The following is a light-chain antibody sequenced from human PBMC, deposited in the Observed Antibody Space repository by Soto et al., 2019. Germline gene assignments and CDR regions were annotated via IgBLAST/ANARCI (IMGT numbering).Light chain of an antibody. CDR1: QSVSSN. CDR3: QQRSSWPPC. Sequence: EIVMTQSPDTLYVSPGEGATLSCRASQSVSSNLAWYQHKPGRAPRLLIYDASNRATGIPARFSGSGSGTDFNLTITSLEPEVWAVYYCQQRSSWPPCFGGGSKVHIK. CDR2: DAS. V-gene: IGKV3-11*01. J-gene: IGKJ4*01.